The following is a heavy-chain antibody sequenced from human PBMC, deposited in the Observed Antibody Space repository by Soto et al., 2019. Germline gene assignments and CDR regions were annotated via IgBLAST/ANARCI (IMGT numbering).Heavy chain of an antibody. Sequence: AGSLRLSCAASGSTFSSYSMKWVRQAPGKGLEWVSHISSSSTGMYYADSVKGRFIISRDNAKNSLYLQMNNLRDEDTAVYYCTRAGRGAVVVGDLGYFYYGMDVWGQGTTVTVSS. J-gene: IGHJ6*02. D-gene: IGHD2-15*01. CDR1: GSTFSSYS. CDR2: ISSSSTGM. CDR3: TRAGRGAVVVGDLGYFYYGMDV. V-gene: IGHV3-48*02.